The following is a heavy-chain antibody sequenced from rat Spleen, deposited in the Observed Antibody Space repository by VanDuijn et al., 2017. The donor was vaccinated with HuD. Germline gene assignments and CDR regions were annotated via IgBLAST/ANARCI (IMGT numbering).Heavy chain of an antibody. CDR1: GFTFSNYY. V-gene: IGHV5-25*01. J-gene: IGHJ2*01. D-gene: IGHD1-11*01. Sequence: EVQLVESGGGLVQPGRSLTLSCAASGFTFSNYYMAWVRQAPTKGLEWVATISNDGSNTYYRDSVKGRFTISRDKARGTLYLQMDSLRSEDTATYYCTRHNYCFDYWGQGVMVTVSS. CDR2: ISNDGSNT. CDR3: TRHNYCFDY.